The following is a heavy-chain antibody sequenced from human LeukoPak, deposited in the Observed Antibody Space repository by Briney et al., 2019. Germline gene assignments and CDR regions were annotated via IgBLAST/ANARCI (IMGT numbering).Heavy chain of an antibody. J-gene: IGHJ4*02. Sequence: ASVTVSCKASGYTFTAYYLHWVRQAPGQGLEWMGWINPDSGVTNYAQKFQGRVTMTRDTSISTAYMELSRLKSDDTAVYYCARDPSTVTTRHLDYWAQGTLVTVSS. V-gene: IGHV1-2*02. CDR3: ARDPSTVTTRHLDY. D-gene: IGHD4-17*01. CDR1: GYTFTAYY. CDR2: INPDSGVT.